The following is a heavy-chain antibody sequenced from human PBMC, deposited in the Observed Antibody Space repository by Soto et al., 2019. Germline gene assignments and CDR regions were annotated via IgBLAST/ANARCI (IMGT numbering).Heavy chain of an antibody. D-gene: IGHD3-10*01. CDR2: ISYDGSNK. J-gene: IGHJ4*02. V-gene: IGHV3-30*18. CDR3: AKVGDYYGSGSYYNEGYFDY. CDR1: GFTFSSYG. Sequence: QVQLVESGGGVVQPGRSLRLSCAASGFTFSSYGMHWVRQAPGKGLEWVAVISYDGSNKYYADSVKGRFTISRDNSKNTLYLQMNSLRAEDTAVYYCAKVGDYYGSGSYYNEGYFDYWGQGTLVTVSS.